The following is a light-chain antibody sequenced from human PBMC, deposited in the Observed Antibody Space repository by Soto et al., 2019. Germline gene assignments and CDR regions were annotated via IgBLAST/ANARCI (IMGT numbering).Light chain of an antibody. CDR1: SSNIGAGYD. Sequence: QSVLTQPPSVSGAPGQRVTISCTGSSSNIGAGYDVHWYQQLPGTAPKLLIYGNSNRPSGVPDRFSGSKSGTSASLAITGVQAEDEADYSCQSSDSSPGGSKFGGGTKLTVL. CDR2: GNS. V-gene: IGLV1-40*01. J-gene: IGLJ2*01. CDR3: QSSDSSPGGSK.